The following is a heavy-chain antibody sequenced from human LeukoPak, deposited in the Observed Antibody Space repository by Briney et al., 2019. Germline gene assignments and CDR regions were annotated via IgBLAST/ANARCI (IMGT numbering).Heavy chain of an antibody. J-gene: IGHJ4*02. V-gene: IGHV3-23*01. D-gene: IGHD4-17*01. CDR2: ISGGGGGT. CDR1: GFTFSSYA. Sequence: GGSLRLSCAASGFTFSSYAMGWVRQAPGKGLEWVSTISGGGGGTFYADSVKGRFTISRDNSKNTLYLQMNSLRAEDTAVYYCAKALTTVTTRNNFDYLGQGTLVTVSS. CDR3: AKALTTVTTRNNFDY.